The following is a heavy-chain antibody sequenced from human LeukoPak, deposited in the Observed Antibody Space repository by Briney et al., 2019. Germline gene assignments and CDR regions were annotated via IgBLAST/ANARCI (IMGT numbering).Heavy chain of an antibody. CDR2: ISGSASTT. Sequence: GGSLRLSCAASGFTFGSYAMSWVRQAPGKGLEWVSGISGSASTTFYADSVKGRFTISRDNSMNTLYLQMNSLKAEDTAVYYCAKVQGNYYGSGAPQPFDYWGQGTLVTVSS. J-gene: IGHJ4*02. V-gene: IGHV3-23*01. CDR3: AKVQGNYYGSGAPQPFDY. CDR1: GFTFGSYA. D-gene: IGHD3-10*01.